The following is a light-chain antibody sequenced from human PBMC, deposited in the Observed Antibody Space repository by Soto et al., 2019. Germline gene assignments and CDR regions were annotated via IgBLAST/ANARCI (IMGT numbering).Light chain of an antibody. Sequence: AVQLTQSASSQSASVGDRVTISCRASQGIGSALAWYQQNPGKAPKVLIYDASSLESGVPSRFSGSGSGTDFTLTISSLQPEDFASYYCQQFNSFPLTFGGGTKVDI. CDR1: QGIGSA. J-gene: IGKJ4*01. CDR3: QQFNSFPLT. V-gene: IGKV1-13*02. CDR2: DAS.